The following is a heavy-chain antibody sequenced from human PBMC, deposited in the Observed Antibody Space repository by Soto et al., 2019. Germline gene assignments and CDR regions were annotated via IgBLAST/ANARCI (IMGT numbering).Heavy chain of an antibody. Sequence: EVHLEESGGGLVQPGGSLRLSCAASGFTFSAYWMNWVRQAPGKGLEWVANINEDVSEYNDVASVKGRFTISRDNAKNSLFLQMNALRVEDTAVYYCARTGDGHHDFLDYWGQGILVSVSS. CDR1: GFTFSAYW. CDR2: INEDVSEY. J-gene: IGHJ4*02. D-gene: IGHD1-1*01. V-gene: IGHV3-7*01. CDR3: ARTGDGHHDFLDY.